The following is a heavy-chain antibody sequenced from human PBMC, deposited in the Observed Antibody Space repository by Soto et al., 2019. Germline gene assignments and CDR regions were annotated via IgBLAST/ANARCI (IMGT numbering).Heavy chain of an antibody. V-gene: IGHV4-39*01. D-gene: IGHD6-6*01. J-gene: IGHJ6*03. CDR3: ARLLVAARLVYYYSYMDV. Sequence: TVACGTIRNLGCRRSRKKKPPGKGLEWIGSIYYSGSTYYNPSLKSRVTISVDTSKNQFSLKLSSVTAADTAVYYCARLLVAARLVYYYSYMDVWGKGTTVTVSS. CDR1: CGTIRNLGCR. CDR2: IYYSGST.